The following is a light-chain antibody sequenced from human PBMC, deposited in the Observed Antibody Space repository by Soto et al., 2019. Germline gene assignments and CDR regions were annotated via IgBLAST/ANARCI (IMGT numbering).Light chain of an antibody. CDR3: QHYRTS. V-gene: IGKV3-20*01. CDR1: QSVSSSY. CDR2: GAS. Sequence: EIVLTQSPGTLSLSPGERATLSCRASQSVSSSYLAWYQQKPGQPPRLLIDGASSRATGIPDRFSGSGSGTDFTVTITRLEPEDFAVYYCQHYRTSFGGGTKVEIK. J-gene: IGKJ4*01.